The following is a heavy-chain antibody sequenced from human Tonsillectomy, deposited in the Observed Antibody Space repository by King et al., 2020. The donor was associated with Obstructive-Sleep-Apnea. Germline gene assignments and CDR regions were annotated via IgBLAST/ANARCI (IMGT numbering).Heavy chain of an antibody. J-gene: IGHJ6*02. V-gene: IGHV1-46*01. D-gene: IGHD2-15*01. CDR2: INPGGGST. CDR1: GYTFTSYY. CDR3: AGPLLNCSGVRCYPSYNFYYGMDV. Sequence: QLVQSGAEVKKPGASVKVSCKASGYTFTSYYIHWVRQAPGQGLEWMGVINPGGGSTTYAQKFRGRVTMTRDTSTSTVYMEVSSLRSEDTAVYYCAGPLLNCSGVRCYPSYNFYYGMDVWGQGTTVTVSS.